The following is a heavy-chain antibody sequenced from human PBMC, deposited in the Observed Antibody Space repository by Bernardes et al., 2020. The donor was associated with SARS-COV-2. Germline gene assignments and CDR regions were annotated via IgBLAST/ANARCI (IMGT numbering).Heavy chain of an antibody. CDR2: IYSGGST. D-gene: IGHD3-22*01. V-gene: IGHV3-53*01. CDR1: GFTVSSNY. CDR3: ARVDSSGYWNWFDP. J-gene: IGHJ5*02. Sequence: GGSLRLSCAASGFTVSSNYMSWVRQAPGKGLEWVSVIYSGGSTYYADSVKGRFTISRDNSKNTLYLQMNSLRAEDTAVYYCARVDSSGYWNWFDPWGQGTLVTVSS.